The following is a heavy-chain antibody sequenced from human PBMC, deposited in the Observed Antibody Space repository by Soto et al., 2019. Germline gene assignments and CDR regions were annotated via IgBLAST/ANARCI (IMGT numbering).Heavy chain of an antibody. Sequence: EVHLLESGGGLVQPGGSLRISCAASGFAFSNYAMTWVRQAPGKGLEWVSDISDGAGATHYPDSVKGRFTISRDDSKNTLYLQLDRLTAEDAAVYYCAKGRTFFDFWGQGTLVSVSS. CDR2: ISDGAGAT. D-gene: IGHD3-16*01. CDR3: AKGRTFFDF. V-gene: IGHV3-23*01. J-gene: IGHJ4*02. CDR1: GFAFSNYA.